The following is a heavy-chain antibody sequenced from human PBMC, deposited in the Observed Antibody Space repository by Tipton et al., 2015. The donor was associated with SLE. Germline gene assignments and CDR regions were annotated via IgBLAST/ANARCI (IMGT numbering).Heavy chain of an antibody. CDR2: VYSSGST. CDR3: ARGGGSYYDY. CDR1: GGSIRGYY. J-gene: IGHJ4*02. Sequence: TLSLTCTVSGGSIRGYYWSWIWQPAGKGLEWIGRVYSSGSTIYNPSIKSRITLSLDTSKNQFSLRVNSATAADTAVYYCARGGGSYYDYWGQGTLVTVSS. V-gene: IGHV4-4*07. D-gene: IGHD1-26*01.